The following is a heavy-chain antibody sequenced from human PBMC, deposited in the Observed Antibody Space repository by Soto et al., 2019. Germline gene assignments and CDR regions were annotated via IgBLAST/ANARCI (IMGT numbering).Heavy chain of an antibody. CDR1: GYTFIIYA. J-gene: IGHJ3*02. Sequence: GASVKVSCKASGYTFIIYAMHWVRQAPGQRLEWMGWINAGNGDTKYSQNFQGRVTFTTDTSASTAYMELSSLRSEDTAVYYCARWGGGDSSGYSYDAFDIWGQGTMVTVS. CDR3: ARWGGGDSSGYSYDAFDI. CDR2: INAGNGDT. D-gene: IGHD3-22*01. V-gene: IGHV1-3*01.